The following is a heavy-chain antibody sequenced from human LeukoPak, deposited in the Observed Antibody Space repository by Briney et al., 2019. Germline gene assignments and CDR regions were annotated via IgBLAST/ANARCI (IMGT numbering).Heavy chain of an antibody. Sequence: PGRSLRLSCAASGFTFSSYGMHWVRQAPGKGLEWVAVISYDGSNKYYADSVKGRFTISRDNSKNTVYLQMNSLRPEDTALYYCAKDRPNYYESSGPLEGDALDIWGQGTMVIVSS. CDR3: AKDRPNYYESSGPLEGDALDI. V-gene: IGHV3-30*18. D-gene: IGHD3-22*01. CDR2: ISYDGSNK. CDR1: GFTFSSYG. J-gene: IGHJ3*02.